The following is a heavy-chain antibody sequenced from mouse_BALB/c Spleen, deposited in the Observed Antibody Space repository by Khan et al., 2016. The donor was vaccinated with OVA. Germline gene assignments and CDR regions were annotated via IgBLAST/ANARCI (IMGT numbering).Heavy chain of an antibody. J-gene: IGHJ3*01. CDR1: GYSFTSYY. Sequence: IQLVQSGPELMKPGASVKLSCKASGYSFTSYYIHWVMQRHGESLEWIGYIDPFSGGSTYNQKFKVKATLTVDKSSSTAYIHLSNLTSEDSAVYYCTGHGYGAWFTYWGQGTLVTVSA. CDR2: IDPFSGGS. V-gene: IGHV1S135*01. D-gene: IGHD2-2*01. CDR3: TGHGYGAWFTY.